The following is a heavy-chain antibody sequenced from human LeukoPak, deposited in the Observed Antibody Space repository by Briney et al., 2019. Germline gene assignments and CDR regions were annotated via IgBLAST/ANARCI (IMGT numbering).Heavy chain of an antibody. V-gene: IGHV1-69*04. CDR2: IIPIFGIA. D-gene: IGHD3-22*01. CDR3: ASPLKIYYDSSGPTRETEFQH. J-gene: IGHJ1*01. Sequence: SVKVSCKASGGTFSSYAISWVRQAPGQGLEWMGRIIPIFGIANYAQKFQGRVTITADKSTSTAYMELSRLRSEDTAVYYCASPLKIYYDSSGPTRETEFQHWGQGTLVTVSS. CDR1: GGTFSSYA.